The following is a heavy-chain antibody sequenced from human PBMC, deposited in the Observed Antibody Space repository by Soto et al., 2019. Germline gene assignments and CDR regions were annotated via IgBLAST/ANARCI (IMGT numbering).Heavy chain of an antibody. CDR3: AKGSLVPFYGMDV. J-gene: IGHJ6*02. CDR1: GLTFSRYG. V-gene: IGHV3-30*18. CDR2: ISYDGSNK. Sequence: QVQLVESGGGVVQAGRSLRLSCAASGLTFSRYGMHWVRQAPGTGREGVAVISYDGSNKYYADSVKGRFTISRDNSKNTLYLQMNSLRAEDTAVYYCAKGSLVPFYGMDVWGQGTTVTVSS.